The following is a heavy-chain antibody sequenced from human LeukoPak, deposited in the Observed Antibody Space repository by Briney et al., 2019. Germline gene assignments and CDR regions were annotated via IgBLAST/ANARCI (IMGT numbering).Heavy chain of an antibody. Sequence: SQTLSLTCAVSGGSISSGGYSWSWIRQPPGKGLEWIGYINHSGSTNYNPSLKSRVTISVDTSKNQFSLKLSSVTAADTAVYYCARGPRAFTFGGRFDPWGQGTLVTVSS. CDR2: INHSGST. V-gene: IGHV4-30-2*01. J-gene: IGHJ5*02. D-gene: IGHD3-16*01. CDR3: ARGPRAFTFGGRFDP. CDR1: GGSISSGGYS.